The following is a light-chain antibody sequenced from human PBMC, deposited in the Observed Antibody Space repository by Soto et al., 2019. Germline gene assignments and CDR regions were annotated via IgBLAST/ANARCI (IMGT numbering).Light chain of an antibody. CDR3: SSYSISTGYL. J-gene: IGLJ1*01. V-gene: IGLV2-14*01. CDR2: EAS. CDR1: SSDVGGYDY. Sequence: QSSLAQPASVSASPAQSITISCTGTSSDVGGYDYVSWYQLHPGKAPKLMIFEASNRPSGASYRFSGSKSGNTASLTISGLQAEDEADYFCSSYSISTGYLFATGTKVTVL.